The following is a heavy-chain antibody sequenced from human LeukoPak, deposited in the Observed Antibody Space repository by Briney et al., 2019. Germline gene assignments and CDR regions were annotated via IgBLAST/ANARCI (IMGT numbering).Heavy chain of an antibody. V-gene: IGHV4-4*02. D-gene: IGHD3-10*01. CDR1: GGSISSSNW. CDR3: ARALGFGEPHDAFDI. Sequence: SETLSLTCAVSGGSISSSNWWSWVRQPPGKGLEWIGEIYHSGSTNYNPSLKSRVTISVDTSKNQFSLKLSSVTAADTAVYYCARALGFGEPHDAFDIWGQGTMVTVSS. CDR2: IYHSGST. J-gene: IGHJ3*02.